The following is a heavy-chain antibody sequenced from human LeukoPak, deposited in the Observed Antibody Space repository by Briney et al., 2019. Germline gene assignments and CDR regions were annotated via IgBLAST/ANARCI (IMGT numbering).Heavy chain of an antibody. D-gene: IGHD4-11*01. V-gene: IGHV3-53*01. CDR1: GLTFSSNY. J-gene: IGHJ6*02. Sequence: GGSLRLSCEASGLTFSSNYMSWVRKAPGKGLEWVSVIYSGGSTYYADSVKGRFTISRDNSKNTLYLQMNSLRAEDTAVNYCARTYSNFDYGMDVWGQGTTVTVSS. CDR3: ARTYSNFDYGMDV. CDR2: IYSGGST.